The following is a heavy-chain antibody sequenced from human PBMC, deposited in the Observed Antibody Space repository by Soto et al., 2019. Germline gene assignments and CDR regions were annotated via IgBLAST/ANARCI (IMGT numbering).Heavy chain of an antibody. CDR3: AKERSSIRSPDVDY. CDR2: ISYDGTNK. J-gene: IGHJ4*02. Sequence: QVQLVESGGGVVQPGRSLRLSCAASGFTFSTYGMHWVRQAPGKGLEWVAVISYDGTNKYYADSVKGRFTISRDNSKNTRYLQMNSLRAEDEAVDYCAKERSSIRSPDVDYWCQVTLVTVSS. CDR1: GFTFSTYG. D-gene: IGHD3-3*02. V-gene: IGHV3-30*18.